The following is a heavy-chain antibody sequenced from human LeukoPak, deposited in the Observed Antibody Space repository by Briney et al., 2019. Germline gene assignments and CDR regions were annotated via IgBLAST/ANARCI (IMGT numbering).Heavy chain of an antibody. D-gene: IGHD6-19*01. CDR1: GFTFSIYA. V-gene: IGHV3-23*01. Sequence: AGSLRLSCAASGFTFSIYAMSWVRQAPGKVLQWVAGIIPSGASTYYADSVKGRFTHSRDNSKNPLYLQMNSLRAEDPAVYYCAKGYSSVWYSHFDYWGQGTLVTVSS. J-gene: IGHJ4*02. CDR2: IIPSGAST. CDR3: AKGYSSVWYSHFDY.